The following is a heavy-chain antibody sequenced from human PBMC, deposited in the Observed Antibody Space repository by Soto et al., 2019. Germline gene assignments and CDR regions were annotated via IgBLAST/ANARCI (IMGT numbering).Heavy chain of an antibody. J-gene: IGHJ6*03. Sequence: SETLSLTCTVSGGSISSYYWSWIRQPPGEGLEWIGYIYYSGSTNYNPSLKSRVTISVDTSKNQFSLKLSSVTAADTAVYYCARAALGRRDYYYYYYMDVWGKGTTVTVSS. CDR2: IYYSGST. V-gene: IGHV4-59*01. CDR3: ARAALGRRDYYYYYYMDV. CDR1: GGSISSYY. D-gene: IGHD1-26*01.